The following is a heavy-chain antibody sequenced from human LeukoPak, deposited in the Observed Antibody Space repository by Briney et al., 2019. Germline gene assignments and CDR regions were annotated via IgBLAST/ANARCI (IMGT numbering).Heavy chain of an antibody. J-gene: IGHJ1*01. V-gene: IGHV3-66*01. Sequence: GGSLRLSCAASGFSVSSNYMSWVRQAPGKGLEWVSLLYSTGATYYANSVKGRFSISRDSSKNTLYLQMNSLRDEDTAVYYCARAWVRENFQHWGQGTLVTVSS. CDR3: ARAWVRENFQH. CDR2: LYSTGAT. D-gene: IGHD3-10*01. CDR1: GFSVSSNY.